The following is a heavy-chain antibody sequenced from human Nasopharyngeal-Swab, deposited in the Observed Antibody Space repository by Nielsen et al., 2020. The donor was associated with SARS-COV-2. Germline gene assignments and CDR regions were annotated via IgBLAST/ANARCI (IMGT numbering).Heavy chain of an antibody. V-gene: IGHV3-21*01. CDR1: GFTFRDYS. CDR2: TGRYGTDI. J-gene: IGHJ4*02. CDR3: ARPDCGGDCFSPSYFDS. D-gene: IGHD2-21*02. Sequence: GESLKISCAASGFTFRDYSMNWVRQAPGKGLEWVSSTGRYGTDIFHADSVKGRFSVFRDAANKSIYLQMRSLRAEDMAVYYCARPDCGGDCFSPSYFDSWGQGTLVTVSS.